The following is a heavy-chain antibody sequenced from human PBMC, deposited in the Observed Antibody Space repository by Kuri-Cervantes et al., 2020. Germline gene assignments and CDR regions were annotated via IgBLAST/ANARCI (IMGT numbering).Heavy chain of an antibody. V-gene: IGHV5-51*01. D-gene: IGHD3-22*01. CDR2: IYPGDSDT. CDR1: GYSCTSYW. J-gene: IGHJ4*02. Sequence: GETLKSSCKGSGYSCTSYWIGWVRQMPGKGLEWIGIIYPGDSDTRYSPSFQGQVTISADKSISTAYLQWSSLKASDTAMYYCARPGMIVVAGVDYLGQGTLVTVSS. CDR3: ARPGMIVVAGVDY.